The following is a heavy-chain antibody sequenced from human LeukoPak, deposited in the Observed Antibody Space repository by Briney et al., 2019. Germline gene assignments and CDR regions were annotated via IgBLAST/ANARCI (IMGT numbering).Heavy chain of an antibody. CDR1: GGSISSSSYY. D-gene: IGHD1-26*01. CDR2: IYYSGST. Sequence: SETLSLTCTVSGGSISSSSYYWGWIRQPPGKGLEWIGSIYYSGSTYYNPSLKSRVTISVDTSKNQFALKLSYVTAADTAVYYCARIVGASDYWGQGTLVTVSS. CDR3: ARIVGASDY. J-gene: IGHJ4*02. V-gene: IGHV4-39*01.